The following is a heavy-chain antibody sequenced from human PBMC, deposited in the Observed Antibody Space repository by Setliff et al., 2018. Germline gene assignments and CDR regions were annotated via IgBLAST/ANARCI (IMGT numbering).Heavy chain of an antibody. Sequence: GGSLRLSCAASGVTVSAYDMSWVRQAPGKGLEWVSLLDNDGSTYYSDSVKGRFTISRGTSKNTLYLQMSSLRTEDTAMYYCRLWFGELLRDYWGQGTPVTVSS. V-gene: IGHV3-53*01. D-gene: IGHD3-10*01. CDR1: GVTVSAYD. CDR2: LDNDGST. CDR3: RLWFGELLRDY. J-gene: IGHJ4*02.